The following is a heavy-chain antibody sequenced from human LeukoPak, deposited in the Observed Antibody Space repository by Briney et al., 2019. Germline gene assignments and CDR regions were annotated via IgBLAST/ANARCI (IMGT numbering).Heavy chain of an antibody. J-gene: IGHJ4*02. V-gene: IGHV3-23*01. CDR2: ISGSGGST. Sequence: GGSLRLSCAASGFTFSSYGMSWVRQAPGKGLEWVSAISGSGGSTYYADSVKGRFTISRDNSKNSLYLQMNSLRTEDTALYYCAKWGMRTGFDYWGQGTLVTVSS. D-gene: IGHD2-8*01. CDR1: GFTFSSYG. CDR3: AKWGMRTGFDY.